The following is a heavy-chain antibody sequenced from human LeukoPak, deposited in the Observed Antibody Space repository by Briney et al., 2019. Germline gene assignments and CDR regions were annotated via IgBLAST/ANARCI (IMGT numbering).Heavy chain of an antibody. CDR3: ARVRYCSGGSCYSGAFDI. Sequence: PGGSLRLSCAASGFTFSSYSMNWVRQAPGKGLEWVSSISSSSSYIYYADSVKGRFTISRDNAKNSLYLQMNSLRAEDTAVYYCARVRYCSGGSCYSGAFDIWGQGPMVTVSS. CDR1: GFTFSSYS. V-gene: IGHV3-21*01. CDR2: ISSSSSYI. J-gene: IGHJ3*02. D-gene: IGHD2-15*01.